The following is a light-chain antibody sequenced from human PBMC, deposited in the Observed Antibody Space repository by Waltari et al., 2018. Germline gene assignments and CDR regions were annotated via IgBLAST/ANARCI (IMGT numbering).Light chain of an antibody. J-gene: IGKJ1*01. CDR3: QKYGTLPAT. CDR1: QSISKY. CDR2: DAA. Sequence: EIMLTQSPGTLSLSPGERATLSCRASQSISKYLAWYQQKPGQAPRLLIYDAASRATGIPDRFSGSGSGTDFSLTISRLGPEDSAVYYCQKYGTLPATFGQGTKVEIK. V-gene: IGKV3-20*01.